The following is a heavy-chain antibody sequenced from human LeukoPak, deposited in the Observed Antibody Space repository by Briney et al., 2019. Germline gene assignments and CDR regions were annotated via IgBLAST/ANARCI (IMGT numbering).Heavy chain of an antibody. D-gene: IGHD2-21*02. Sequence: GGSLRLSCAASGFTFRNYSVNWVRQAPGKGLEWVSSISSSSNNIYYADSVKGRFTISRDNAKNSLFLQMNSLRPEDTAVYYCARQVVTAATYFDYWGQGTLVTVFS. CDR1: GFTFRNYS. V-gene: IGHV3-21*01. CDR3: ARQVVTAATYFDY. CDR2: ISSSSNNI. J-gene: IGHJ4*02.